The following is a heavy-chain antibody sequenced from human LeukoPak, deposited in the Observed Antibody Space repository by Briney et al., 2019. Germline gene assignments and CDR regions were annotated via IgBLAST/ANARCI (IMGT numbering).Heavy chain of an antibody. Sequence: GASVKVSCVHSRYSLTELSMRCVRQAPGKRREWMGGFDLEDGETIDAQKSQGRVTMSEDTSTDTAYMELSSLRSEDTAVYYCARERQLAYCGGDCYSNDAFDIWGQGTMVTVSS. CDR1: RYSLTELS. CDR2: FDLEDGET. J-gene: IGHJ3*02. CDR3: ARERQLAYCGGDCYSNDAFDI. D-gene: IGHD2-21*02. V-gene: IGHV1-24*01.